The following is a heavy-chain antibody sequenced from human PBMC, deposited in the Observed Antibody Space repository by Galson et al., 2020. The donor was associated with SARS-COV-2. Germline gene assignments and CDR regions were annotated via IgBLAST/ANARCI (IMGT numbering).Heavy chain of an antibody. CDR2: IYWDDDK. J-gene: IGHJ3*02. D-gene: IGHD4-17*01. V-gene: IGHV2-5*02. CDR3: AHMTTVTTGSAFDI. CDR1: GFSLSTSGVG. Sequence: SGPTLVNPTQTLTLTCTFSGFSLSTSGVGVGWIRQPPGKALEWLAPIYWDDDKRYSPSLKSRLTITKDTSKNQVVLTMTNMDPVDTATYYCAHMTTVTTGSAFDIWGQGTMVTVSS.